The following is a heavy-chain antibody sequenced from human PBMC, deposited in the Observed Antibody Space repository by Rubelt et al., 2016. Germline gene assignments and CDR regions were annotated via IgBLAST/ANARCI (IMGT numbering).Heavy chain of an antibody. J-gene: IGHJ6*03. CDR3: GRGKRCYAMHRDWYYMDV. CDR2: INHSGST. V-gene: IGHV4-34*01. D-gene: IGHD3-16*01. Sequence: QVQLQQWGAGLLKPSETLSLTCAVYGGSFSGYYWSWIRQPPGKGLEWIGEINHSGSTNYNPSLKSCVTMSVYAATNQCSRTRSAVRGAETGGDYCGRGKRCYAMHRDWYYMDVRGKETTVTVTS. CDR1: GGSFSGYY.